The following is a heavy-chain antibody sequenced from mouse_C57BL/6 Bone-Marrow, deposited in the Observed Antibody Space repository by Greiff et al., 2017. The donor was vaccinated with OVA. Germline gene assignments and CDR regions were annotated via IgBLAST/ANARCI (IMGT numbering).Heavy chain of an antibody. CDR3: ARPTVVADYAMDY. V-gene: IGHV1-26*01. D-gene: IGHD1-1*01. CDR2: INPNNGGT. Sequence: EVQLQQSGPELVKPGASVKISCKASGYTFTDYYMNWVKQSHGKSLEWIGDINPNNGGTSYNQKLKGKATLTVDKSSSTAYMELRSLTSEDSAVDYCARPTVVADYAMDYWGQGTSVTVSS. CDR1: GYTFTDYY. J-gene: IGHJ4*01.